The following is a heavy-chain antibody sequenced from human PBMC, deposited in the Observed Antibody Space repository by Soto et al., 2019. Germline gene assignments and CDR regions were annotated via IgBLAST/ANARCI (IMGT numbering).Heavy chain of an antibody. V-gene: IGHV1-3*01. D-gene: IGHD3-10*01. CDR2: INAGNGNT. Sequence: ASVKVSCKASGYTFTSYAMHWVRQAPEQRLEWMGWINAGNGNTKYSQKFQGRVTITRDTSTSTAYMELRSVRSDYTAVYYCASAKAAGLGSEGYYYGTDVWGQGTPVTVSS. J-gene: IGHJ6*02. CDR1: GYTFTSYA. CDR3: ASAKAAGLGSEGYYYGTDV.